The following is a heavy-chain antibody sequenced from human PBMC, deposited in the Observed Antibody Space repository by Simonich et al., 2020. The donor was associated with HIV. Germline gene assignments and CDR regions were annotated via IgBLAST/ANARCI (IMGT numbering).Heavy chain of an antibody. CDR3: ARLTAGGLGEYFQH. J-gene: IGHJ1*01. Sequence: QVQLQQWGAGLLKPSETLSLTCAVSGGSFSGYYWSWLRQPPGKGLEWIGEINHSENTNNNPSLKSRGTISVDTSKNQFSLKRSSVTAADTAVYYCARLTAGGLGEYFQHWGQGTLVTVSS. CDR2: INHSENT. CDR1: GGSFSGYY. V-gene: IGHV4-34*04. D-gene: IGHD6-13*01.